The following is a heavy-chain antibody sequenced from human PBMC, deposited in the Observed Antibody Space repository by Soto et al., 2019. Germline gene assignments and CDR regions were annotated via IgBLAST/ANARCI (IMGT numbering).Heavy chain of an antibody. D-gene: IGHD6-6*01. CDR2: ISSSSSYT. J-gene: IGHJ3*02. CDR1: GFTFSDYY. V-gene: IGHV3-11*06. Sequence: GGSLRLSCAASGFTFSDYYMSWIRQAPGKGLEWVSYISSSSSYTNYADSVKGRFTISRDNAKNSLYLQMNSLRAEDTAVYYCASAQYSSSSEFAFDIWGQGTMVTVSS. CDR3: ASAQYSSSSEFAFDI.